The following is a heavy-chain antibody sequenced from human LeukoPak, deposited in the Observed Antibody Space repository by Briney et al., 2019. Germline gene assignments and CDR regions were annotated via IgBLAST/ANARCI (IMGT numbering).Heavy chain of an antibody. Sequence: GGSLRLSCAASGFTFSSYWMSWVRQAPGKGLEWVANIKQDGSEKYYVDSVKGRFTISRDNAKNSLYLQMNSLRAEDTAVYYCGRSGSYYEGIYFDYWGQGTLVTVSS. CDR3: GRSGSYYEGIYFDY. J-gene: IGHJ4*02. D-gene: IGHD1-26*01. V-gene: IGHV3-7*03. CDR2: IKQDGSEK. CDR1: GFTFSSYW.